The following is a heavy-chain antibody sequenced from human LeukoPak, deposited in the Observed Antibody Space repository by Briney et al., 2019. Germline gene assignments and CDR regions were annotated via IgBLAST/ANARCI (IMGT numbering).Heavy chain of an antibody. V-gene: IGHV3-7*03. CDR1: GFTFSSYW. CDR3: SKDALYYYDSSVSYYFDY. CDR2: IKEDGSEK. D-gene: IGHD3-22*01. J-gene: IGHJ4*02. Sequence: TGGSLRLSCAASGFTFSSYWMSWVRQAPGKGLEWVANIKEDGSEKYYVDSVKGRFTISRDNSKNTLYLQMNSLRAEDTAVYYCSKDALYYYDSSVSYYFDYWGQGTLVTVSS.